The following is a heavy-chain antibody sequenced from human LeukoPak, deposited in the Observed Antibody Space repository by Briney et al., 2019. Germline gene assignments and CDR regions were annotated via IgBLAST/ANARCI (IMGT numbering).Heavy chain of an antibody. CDR3: ARGPTRYYFDY. CDR1: GGSITNYY. V-gene: IGHV4-59*01. CDR2: IYHTGST. J-gene: IGHJ4*02. Sequence: PSEPLSLTCTVSGGSITNYYWSWVRQPPGQGLEWIAYIYHTGSTNYNPSLKRRVTISIDTSKNQFSLNLSSVTAADTAIYYCARGPTRYYFDYWGQGTLVTVSS.